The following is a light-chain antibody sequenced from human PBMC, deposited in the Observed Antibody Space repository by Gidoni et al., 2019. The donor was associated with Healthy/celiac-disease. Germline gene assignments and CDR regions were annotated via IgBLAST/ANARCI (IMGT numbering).Light chain of an antibody. CDR3: QQYYSYPYT. CDR1: QGISSY. J-gene: IGKJ2*01. CDR2: AAS. V-gene: IGKV1-8*01. Sequence: AIRMTQSPSSFSASTGDRVTITCRASQGISSYLAWYQQKPGKAPKLLIYAASTLQSGVPSRFSGSGSGTDFTLTISCLQSEDFATYYCQQYYSYPYTFDQGTKLDIK.